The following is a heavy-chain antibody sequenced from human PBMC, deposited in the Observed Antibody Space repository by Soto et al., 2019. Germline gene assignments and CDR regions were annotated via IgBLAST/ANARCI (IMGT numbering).Heavy chain of an antibody. CDR3: ARGATEGDYFDY. J-gene: IGHJ4*02. CDR2: IYHSGST. D-gene: IGHD2-15*01. V-gene: IGHV4-30-2*01. CDR1: GGSISSGGYS. Sequence: QLQLQESGSGLVKPSQTLSLTYADSGGSISSGGYSWSLIRQPPGKGLEWIGYIYHSGSTYYNPSLKSRVTISVDRCKNQFSLKLSSVTAADTAVYYCARGATEGDYFDYWGQGTLVTVSS.